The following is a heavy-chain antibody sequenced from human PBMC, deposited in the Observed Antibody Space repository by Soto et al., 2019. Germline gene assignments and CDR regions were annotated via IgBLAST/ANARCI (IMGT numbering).Heavy chain of an antibody. D-gene: IGHD4-17*01. CDR2: ISYDGNT. CDR3: ARRVYVDSDHSFDI. V-gene: IGHV4-59*08. Sequence: ETLSLTCTVSGDSISGYLWNWVQQPPGKGLEWIGCISYDGNTNYNPSLKSRVTISVDTSKNHFSLKLTSVTAADTAAYYCARRVYVDSDHSFDIWGQGTMVTVSS. J-gene: IGHJ3*02. CDR1: GDSISGYL.